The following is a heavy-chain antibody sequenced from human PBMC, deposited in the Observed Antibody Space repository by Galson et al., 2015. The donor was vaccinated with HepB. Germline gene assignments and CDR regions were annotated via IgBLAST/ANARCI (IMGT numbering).Heavy chain of an antibody. Sequence: SLRLSCAASGFTFSSYSMNWVRQAPGKGLEWVSYISSSSSTIYYADSVKGRFTISRDNAKNSLYLQMNSLRAEDTAVYYCARDPYYYDSSGYYDYWGQGTLVTVSS. CDR2: ISSSSSTI. CDR3: ARDPYYYDSSGYYDY. D-gene: IGHD3-22*01. CDR1: GFTFSSYS. V-gene: IGHV3-48*04. J-gene: IGHJ4*02.